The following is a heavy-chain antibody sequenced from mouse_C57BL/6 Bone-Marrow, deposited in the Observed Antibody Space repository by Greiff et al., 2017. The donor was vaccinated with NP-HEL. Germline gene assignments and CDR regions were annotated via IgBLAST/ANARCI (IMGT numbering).Heavy chain of an antibody. V-gene: IGHV1-39*01. Sequence: VQLKQSGPELVKPGASVKISCKASGYSFTDYNMNWVKQSNGKSLEWIGVINPNYGTTSYNQKFKGKATLTVDQSSSTAYMQLNSLTSEDSAVYYCAREGITTVVGGGYAMDYWGQGTSVTVSS. D-gene: IGHD1-1*01. CDR2: INPNYGTT. J-gene: IGHJ4*01. CDR3: AREGITTVVGGGYAMDY. CDR1: GYSFTDYN.